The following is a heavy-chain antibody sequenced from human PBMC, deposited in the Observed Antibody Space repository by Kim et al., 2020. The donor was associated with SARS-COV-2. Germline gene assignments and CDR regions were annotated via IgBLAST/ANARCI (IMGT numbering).Heavy chain of an antibody. CDR1: GYTFTSYG. J-gene: IGHJ6*02. Sequence: ASVKVSCKASGYTFTSYGISWVRQAPGQGLEWMGWSSASKGNTNYAQKLQGRVTMTTDTPTSTAYMELRSLRSDDTAVYYFAGDRVPGNPYYYCGMDVWGQVTTVTVSS. V-gene: IGHV1-18*01. CDR2: SSASKGNT. CDR3: AGDRVPGNPYYYCGMDV. D-gene: IGHD3-10*01.